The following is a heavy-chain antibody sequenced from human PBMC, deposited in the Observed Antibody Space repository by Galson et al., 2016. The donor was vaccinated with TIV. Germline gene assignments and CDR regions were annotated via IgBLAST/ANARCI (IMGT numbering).Heavy chain of an antibody. CDR3: AKDRNTAFDTYSYYYGMDV. CDR1: GGTFSSFV. J-gene: IGHJ6*02. V-gene: IGHV1-69*13. D-gene: IGHD5-18*01. Sequence: SVKVSCKAPGGTFSSFVFNWVRQAPGQGLEWMGGITPLFGTTNYAQKFQGRVTITADESTSTVYMERSSLRSEDTAVYYCAKDRNTAFDTYSYYYGMDVWGQGTTVTVSS. CDR2: ITPLFGTT.